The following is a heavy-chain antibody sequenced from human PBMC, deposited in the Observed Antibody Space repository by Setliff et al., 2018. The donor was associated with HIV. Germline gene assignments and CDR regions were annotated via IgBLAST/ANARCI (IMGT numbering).Heavy chain of an antibody. CDR1: GFTFSPYA. Sequence: GGSLRLSCAASGFTFSPYAMHWVHQAPGKGLESVALISDKGHEKYYADPVKGRFTVSRDNSKNTLYLQMSSLRLEDTAIYYCARDSDFYIDYWGQGTLVTVSS. J-gene: IGHJ4*02. CDR3: ARDSDFYIDY. D-gene: IGHD2-21*01. CDR2: ISDKGHEK. V-gene: IGHV3-30*04.